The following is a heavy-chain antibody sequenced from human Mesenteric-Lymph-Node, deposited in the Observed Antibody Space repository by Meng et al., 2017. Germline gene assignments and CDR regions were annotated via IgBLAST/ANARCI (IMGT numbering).Heavy chain of an antibody. J-gene: IGHJ6*02. CDR3: ARGTGYSSGWYWWAGPLSNYYYGMDV. Sequence: GESLKISCVASGFRFSSHWMSWVRQVPGKGLEWVANINDDGREKKLLDSVKGRFTVSRNNAQNSVHLQMNSLRVEDTAVYYCARGTGYSSGWYWWAGPLSNYYYGMDVWGQGTTVTVSS. D-gene: IGHD6-19*01. V-gene: IGHV3-7*01. CDR1: GFRFSSHW. CDR2: INDDGREK.